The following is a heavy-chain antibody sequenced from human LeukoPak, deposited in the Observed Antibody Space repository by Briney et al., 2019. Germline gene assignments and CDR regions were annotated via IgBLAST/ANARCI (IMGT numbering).Heavy chain of an antibody. CDR3: AREYQLLYAFDI. CDR1: GGSISSYY. Sequence: SETLSLTCTVSGGSISSYYWSWIRQPPGKGLEWIGYIYYSGSTNYNPSLKSRVTISVDTSKNQFSLKLSSVTAADTAVYYCAREYQLLYAFDIWGQGTMVTVSS. J-gene: IGHJ3*02. V-gene: IGHV4-4*08. CDR2: IYYSGST. D-gene: IGHD2-2*01.